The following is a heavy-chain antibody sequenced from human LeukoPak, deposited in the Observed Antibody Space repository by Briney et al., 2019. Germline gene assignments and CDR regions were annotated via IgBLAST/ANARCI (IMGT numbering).Heavy chain of an antibody. V-gene: IGHV3-7*01. CDR3: ARLSAYYYDSYFYYYMDV. J-gene: IGHJ6*03. Sequence: GGSLRLSCEGSGFSFSSYWMTWVRQSPGKGPEWVANIKQDESERYTVDSVKGRFTISRDNAKNSVFLHMNSLRAEDTALYYCARLSAYYYDSYFYYYMDVWGKGTTVTVSS. CDR2: IKQDESER. D-gene: IGHD3-22*01. CDR1: GFSFSSYW.